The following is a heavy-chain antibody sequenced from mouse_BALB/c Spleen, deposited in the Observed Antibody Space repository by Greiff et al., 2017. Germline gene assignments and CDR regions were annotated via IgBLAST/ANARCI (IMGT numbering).Heavy chain of an antibody. J-gene: IGHJ4*01. CDR1: GYTFSSYW. CDR2: ILPGSGST. D-gene: IGHD2-2*01. V-gene: IGHV1-9*01. CDR3: ARYGYLYAMDY. Sequence: VKLMESGAELMKPGASVKISCKATGYTFSSYWIEWVKQRPGHGLEWIGEILPGSGSTNYNEKFKGKATFTADTSSNTAYMQLSSLTSEDSAVYYCARYGYLYAMDYWGQGTSVTVSS.